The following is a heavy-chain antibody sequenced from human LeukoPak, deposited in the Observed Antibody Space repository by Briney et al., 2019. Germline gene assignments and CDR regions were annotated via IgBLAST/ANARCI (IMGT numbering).Heavy chain of an antibody. CDR1: GGSFSGDY. D-gene: IGHD6-19*01. Sequence: SETLSFTCAVYGGSFSGDYWSWIRQPPGKGLEWIGEINHSGSTNYNPSLTSRVTILVDTSKNQFSLKLTSVTAADTAVYYCARTFRNSAWGINYWGQGTQVTVSS. V-gene: IGHV4-34*01. CDR3: ARTFRNSAWGINY. CDR2: INHSGST. J-gene: IGHJ4*02.